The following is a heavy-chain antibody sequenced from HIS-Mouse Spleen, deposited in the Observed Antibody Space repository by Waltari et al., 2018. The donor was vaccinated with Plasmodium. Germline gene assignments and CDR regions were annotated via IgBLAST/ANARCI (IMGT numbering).Heavy chain of an antibody. V-gene: IGHV3-7*01. CDR1: GFTFSSYW. CDR2: KKKEGSEK. D-gene: IGHD6-13*01. Sequence: EVQLVESGGGLVQPGGSLGLSCAASGFTFSSYWMTWVGQDPVKGREGVAKKKKEGSEKYYVDSVKGRFTISRDNAKNSLYLQMNSLRAEDTAVYYCASSWYWYFDLWGRGTLVTVSS. J-gene: IGHJ2*01. CDR3: ASSWYWYFDL.